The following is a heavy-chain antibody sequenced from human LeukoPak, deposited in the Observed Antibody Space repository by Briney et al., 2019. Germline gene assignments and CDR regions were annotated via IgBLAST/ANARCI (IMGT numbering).Heavy chain of an antibody. J-gene: IGHJ4*02. CDR2: IWYDGSNK. CDR1: GFTFSSHG. V-gene: IGHV3-33*01. D-gene: IGHD6-19*01. Sequence: GGSLRLSCAASGFTFSSHGMHWVRQAPGKGLEWVAVIWYDGSNKYYADSVKGRFTISRDNSKNTLDLQMSSLRAEDTAVYYCARLGSGWHFDYWGQGTLVTVSS. CDR3: ARLGSGWHFDY.